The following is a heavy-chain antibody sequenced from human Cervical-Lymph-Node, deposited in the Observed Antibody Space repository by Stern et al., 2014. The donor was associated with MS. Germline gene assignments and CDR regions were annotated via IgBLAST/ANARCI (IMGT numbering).Heavy chain of an antibody. CDR3: ARSQPFSY. Sequence: QVQLVQSGSELKQPGASVTVSCRVSGSPFTASSISWVRQAPGRGLEWMGWINTMTGNPTYALDFTGRFVFSLDTSVSAAVLQISSLKADDTAVYYCARSQPFSYWGQGTRVTVSP. CDR1: GSPFTASS. V-gene: IGHV7-4-1*02. D-gene: IGHD6-13*01. J-gene: IGHJ4*02. CDR2: INTMTGNP.